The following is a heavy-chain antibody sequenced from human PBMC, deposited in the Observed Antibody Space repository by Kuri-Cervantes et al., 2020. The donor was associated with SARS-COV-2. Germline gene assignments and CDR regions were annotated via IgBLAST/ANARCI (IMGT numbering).Heavy chain of an antibody. CDR1: GFTFSSYE. D-gene: IGHD1-26*01. Sequence: GESLKISCAASGFTFSSYEMNWVRQAPGKGLEWVSYISSSGSTIYYADSVKGRFTISRDNSKNTLYLQMNSLRAEDTAVYYCAKEGGSYLYYYYYGMDIWGQGTTVTVAS. J-gene: IGHJ6*02. CDR3: AKEGGSYLYYYYYGMDI. CDR2: ISSSGSTI. V-gene: IGHV3-48*03.